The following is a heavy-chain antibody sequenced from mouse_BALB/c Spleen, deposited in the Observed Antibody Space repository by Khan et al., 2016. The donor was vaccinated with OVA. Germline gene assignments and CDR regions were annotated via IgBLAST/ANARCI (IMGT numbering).Heavy chain of an antibody. CDR2: IYPGNSDT. V-gene: IGHV1-5*01. CDR1: GYTFTNYW. D-gene: IGHD1-1*02. Sequence: VQLKESGTVLVRPGASVKMSCKGSGYTFTNYWMHWVKQRPGQGLEWIGVIYPGNSDTNYNQKFKGKAKLTAVTSTSTAYMELNSLTNEDSAVYYSTRNGFGSYESWYNGGQGTTLTVPS. CDR3: TRNGFGSYESWYN. J-gene: IGHJ2*01.